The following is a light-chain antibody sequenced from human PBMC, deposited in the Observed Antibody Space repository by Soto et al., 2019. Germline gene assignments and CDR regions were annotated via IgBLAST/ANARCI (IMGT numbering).Light chain of an antibody. CDR3: SAWDASLNGYV. CDR2: SNY. Sequence: QSVLTQAPSASETPGQRVTISCSGSSSNIGSKTVNWYQQLPGTAPKLLIYSNYQRPSGVPDRFSGSKSGTSASLAISGLQSEDEADYYCSAWDASLNGYVFGTGTKVTVL. V-gene: IGLV1-44*01. J-gene: IGLJ1*01. CDR1: SSNIGSKT.